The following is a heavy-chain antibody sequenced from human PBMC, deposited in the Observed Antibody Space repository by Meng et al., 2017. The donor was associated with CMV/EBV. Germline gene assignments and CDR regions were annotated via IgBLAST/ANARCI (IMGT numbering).Heavy chain of an antibody. CDR2: INSDGSST. J-gene: IGHJ4*02. Sequence: GESLKISCAASGFTFSSYWMHWVRQAPGKGLAWVSRINSDGSSTSYADSVKGRFTISRDNAKNTLYLQMNSLRAEDTAVYYCARGDFWSGSLDLWGQGTLVTVSS. CDR1: GFTFSSYW. D-gene: IGHD3-3*01. CDR3: ARGDFWSGSLDL. V-gene: IGHV3-74*01.